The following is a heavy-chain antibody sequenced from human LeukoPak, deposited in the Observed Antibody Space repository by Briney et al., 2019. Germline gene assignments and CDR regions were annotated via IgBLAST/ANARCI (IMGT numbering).Heavy chain of an antibody. CDR2: IKQDGSEK. V-gene: IGHV3-7*01. J-gene: IGHJ5*02. CDR1: GFTFSSYW. CDR3: ARSGYYYLNWFDP. Sequence: GGSLRLSCAASGFTFSSYWMSWVRQAPGKGLEWVANIKQDGSEKYYVDSLKGRFTISRDNAKNSLYLQMNSLRAEDTAVYYCARSGYYYLNWFDPWGQGTLVTVSS. D-gene: IGHD3-22*01.